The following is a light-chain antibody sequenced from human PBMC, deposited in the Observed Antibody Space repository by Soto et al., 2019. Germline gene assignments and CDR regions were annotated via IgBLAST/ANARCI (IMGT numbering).Light chain of an antibody. CDR1: QSVSSIF. V-gene: IGKV3-20*01. CDR3: QQYGSSPRT. CDR2: GAS. J-gene: IGKJ1*01. Sequence: EIVLTQSPGTLSLSPGERATLSCRASQSVSSIFLAWYQHKPGQAPRLLIYGASTRATGIPDRFSGSGSGTDFILTISRLGPEDFAVYYCQQYGSSPRTFGHGTRVEIK.